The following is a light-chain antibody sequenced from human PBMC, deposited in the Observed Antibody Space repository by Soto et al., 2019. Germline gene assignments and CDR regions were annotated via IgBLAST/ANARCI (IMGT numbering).Light chain of an antibody. Sequence: QSVLNQPASVSGSPGQSVTISCTATSSDVENYKLVSWYQQHPGKAPKLIIYEVTKRPSGVSNRFSGSKSANTASLTISGLQPEGEADYYCCSSVGSYVFGTGTKVTVL. CDR2: EVT. CDR3: CSSVGSYV. CDR1: SSDVENYKL. V-gene: IGLV2-23*02. J-gene: IGLJ1*01.